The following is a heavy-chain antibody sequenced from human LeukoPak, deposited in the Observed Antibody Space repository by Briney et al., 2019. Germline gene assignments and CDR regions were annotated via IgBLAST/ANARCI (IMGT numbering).Heavy chain of an antibody. CDR1: GFTFSWYW. Sequence: PGGSLRLSCAASGFTFSWYWMSWVRQAPGKGLEWVANIKEDGSIKYYVDSVKGRLTISRDNAKSSVYLQVNSQRAEDTALYYCARIGYSSSSIDYWGQGTLVTVSS. D-gene: IGHD6-13*01. CDR3: ARIGYSSSSIDY. CDR2: IKEDGSIK. J-gene: IGHJ4*02. V-gene: IGHV3-7*01.